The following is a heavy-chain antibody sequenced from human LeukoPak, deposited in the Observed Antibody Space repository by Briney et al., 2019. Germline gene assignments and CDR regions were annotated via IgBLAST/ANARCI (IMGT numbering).Heavy chain of an antibody. Sequence: ASVKVSCKASGYTFTSYGVTWVRQAPGQGLEGMGWISAYNRNTDYAQKLQGRVTMTTDTSTSTAYMELRSLRSDDTAVYYCARQVDSTMALPDYWGQGTLVTVSS. V-gene: IGHV1-18*01. CDR2: ISAYNRNT. CDR1: GYTFTSYG. J-gene: IGHJ4*02. D-gene: IGHD3-10*01. CDR3: ARQVDSTMALPDY.